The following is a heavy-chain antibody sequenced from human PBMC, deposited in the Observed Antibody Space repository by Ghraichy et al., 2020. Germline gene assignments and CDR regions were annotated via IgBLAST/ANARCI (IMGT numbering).Heavy chain of an antibody. Sequence: GGSLRLSCAASGFIFSIYNMFWVRQAPGKGLEWVSSIRSSSSYIYYADSVKGRFTISRDNAENALYLQMNSLRGEDTAVYYCARGGGSWQFDYWCQGTLVAVSS. J-gene: IGHJ4*02. D-gene: IGHD1-26*01. CDR1: GFIFSIYN. CDR2: IRSSSSYI. V-gene: IGHV3-21*01. CDR3: ARGGGSWQFDY.